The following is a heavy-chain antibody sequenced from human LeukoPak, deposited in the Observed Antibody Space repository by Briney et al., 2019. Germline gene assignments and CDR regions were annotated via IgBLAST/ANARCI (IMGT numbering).Heavy chain of an antibody. Sequence: TSETLSLTCTVSGGSISTYYWNWIRQPPGKGLEWIGYIYYSGSTNYNPSLKSRVTISVDTSKNQFSLKLSSVTAADTAVYYCARHSRYYDILTGYPHFDYWGQGTLVTVSS. D-gene: IGHD3-9*01. CDR2: IYYSGST. V-gene: IGHV4-59*08. CDR3: ARHSRYYDILTGYPHFDY. J-gene: IGHJ4*02. CDR1: GGSISTYY.